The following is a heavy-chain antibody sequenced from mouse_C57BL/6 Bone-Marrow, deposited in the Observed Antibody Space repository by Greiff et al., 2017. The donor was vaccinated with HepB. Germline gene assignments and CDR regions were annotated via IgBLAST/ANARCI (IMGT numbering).Heavy chain of an antibody. J-gene: IGHJ3*01. CDR1: GYTFTSYW. D-gene: IGHD2-2*01. CDR2: IHPNSCST. CDR3: ARSEYGYDLFAY. Sequence: VQLQQPGAELVKPGASVKLSCKASGYTFTSYWMHWVKQRPGQGLEWIGMIHPNSCSTNYNEKFKSKATLTVDKSSSTAYMQLSSLTSEDSAVYYCARSEYGYDLFAYWGQGALVTVSA. V-gene: IGHV1-64*01.